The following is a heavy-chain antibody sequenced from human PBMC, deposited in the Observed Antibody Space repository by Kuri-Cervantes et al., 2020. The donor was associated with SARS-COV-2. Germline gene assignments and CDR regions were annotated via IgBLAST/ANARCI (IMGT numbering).Heavy chain of an antibody. CDR3: AKDTDYTHDY. Sequence: GESLKISCAASGFTFSSYSMNWVRQAPGKGLEWVSAISGSGGSTYYADSVKGRFTISRDNSKNTLYLQMNSLRAEDTAVYYCAKDTDYTHDYWGQGTLVTVSS. CDR1: GFTFSSYS. J-gene: IGHJ4*02. D-gene: IGHD4-11*01. V-gene: IGHV3-23*01. CDR2: ISGSGGST.